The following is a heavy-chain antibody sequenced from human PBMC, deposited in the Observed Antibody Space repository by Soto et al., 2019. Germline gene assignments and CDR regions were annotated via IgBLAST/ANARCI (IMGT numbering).Heavy chain of an antibody. D-gene: IGHD6-19*01. V-gene: IGHV3-33*01. CDR3: ARDFSAVAGRYIDY. J-gene: IGHJ4*02. CDR2: IWYDGSNK. CDR1: GFTFSSYG. Sequence: QVQLGESGGGVVQPGRSLRLSCAAPGFTFSSYGMHWVRQAPGKGLAWVAVIWYDGSNKYYADSVKGRFTISRDNSKNRLDLHLNRLRAEDPAVYYCARDFSAVAGRYIDYWGQGTLVTVSS.